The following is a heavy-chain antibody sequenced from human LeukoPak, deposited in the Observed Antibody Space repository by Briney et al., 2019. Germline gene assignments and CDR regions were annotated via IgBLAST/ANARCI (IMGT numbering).Heavy chain of an antibody. CDR2: VHYSGTT. CDR1: DGSITNND. CDR3: ARAPFHYYDSGKFDY. Sequence: PSETLSLTCTVSDGSITNNDWSWVRQTPGKGLEFIGYVHYSGTTNYNPSLRSRVTISIDTSRKHFFLKLKSVTAADTAVYYCARAPFHYYDSGKFDYWGQGTLVTVSS. V-gene: IGHV4-59*01. J-gene: IGHJ4*02. D-gene: IGHD3-22*01.